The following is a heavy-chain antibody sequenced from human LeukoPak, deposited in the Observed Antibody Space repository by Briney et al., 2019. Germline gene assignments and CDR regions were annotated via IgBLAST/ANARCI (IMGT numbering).Heavy chain of an antibody. Sequence: PGGSLRLSCAASGFTFSSHNMNWVRQAPGKGLEWVSYISSSTVIYYADSVKGRFTVSRDNAKNSLYLQMNSLRDEDTAVFYCARDDSSGYYFDYSGQGTLVTVSS. CDR1: GFTFSSHN. V-gene: IGHV3-48*02. J-gene: IGHJ4*02. D-gene: IGHD3-22*01. CDR2: ISSSTVI. CDR3: ARDDSSGYYFDY.